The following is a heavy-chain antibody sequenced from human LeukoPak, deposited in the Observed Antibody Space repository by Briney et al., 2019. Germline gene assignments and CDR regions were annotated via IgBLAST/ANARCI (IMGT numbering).Heavy chain of an antibody. CDR3: ARDYGGSSPFDY. CDR2: ISSDGSTI. CDR1: GFTFSSYE. D-gene: IGHD4-23*01. Sequence: GGSLRLSCAASGFTFSSYEMHWVRQAPGKGLEWVSYISSDGSTIYYADSVKGRFTISRDNAKNSLYLQMNSLRAEDTAVYYCARDYGGSSPFDYWGQGTLVTVSS. J-gene: IGHJ4*02. V-gene: IGHV3-48*03.